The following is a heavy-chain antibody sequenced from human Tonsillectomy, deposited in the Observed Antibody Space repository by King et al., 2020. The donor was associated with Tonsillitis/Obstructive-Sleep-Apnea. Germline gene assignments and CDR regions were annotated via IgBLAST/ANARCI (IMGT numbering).Heavy chain of an antibody. Sequence: VQLVESGGDLVQPGGSLRLSCAASGFTFSNYEMNWVRQAPGKGLEWVSYIGSSGSTIYYADSVKGRFTISRDNAKNSLYLQMNSLRAEDTAVYYCARDVSGYCSSTSCYKGQAFDIWGQGTMVTVSS. J-gene: IGHJ3*02. CDR3: ARDVSGYCSSTSCYKGQAFDI. CDR2: IGSSGSTI. D-gene: IGHD2-2*02. V-gene: IGHV3-48*03. CDR1: GFTFSNYE.